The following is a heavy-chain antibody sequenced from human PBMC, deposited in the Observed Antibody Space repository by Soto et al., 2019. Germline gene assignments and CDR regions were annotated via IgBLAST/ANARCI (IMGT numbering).Heavy chain of an antibody. Sequence: PGGSLRLSCAASGFTVSSNYMSWVRQAPGKGLEWVSVIYSGGSTYYADSVKGRFTISRDNSRNTLYLQMNSLRAEDTAVYYCARDLCGGDCYSRIYWYFDLWGRGTLVTV. J-gene: IGHJ2*01. CDR3: ARDLCGGDCYSRIYWYFDL. D-gene: IGHD2-21*02. CDR1: GFTVSSNY. V-gene: IGHV3-53*01. CDR2: IYSGGST.